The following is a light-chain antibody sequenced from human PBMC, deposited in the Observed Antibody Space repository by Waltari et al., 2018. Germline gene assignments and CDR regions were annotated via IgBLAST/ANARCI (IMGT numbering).Light chain of an antibody. J-gene: IGKJ3*01. CDR2: GAS. V-gene: IGKV1-16*02. Sequence: DFQMTQSPSSLSASVGDRVTITCRASQGILNHLAWFQQKPEKAPKSLIYGASSLQSGVSSKFSGSGSGTDFTLTINSLQSEDFATYYCQQYTDYPFTFGPGTKVDIK. CDR1: QGILNH. CDR3: QQYTDYPFT.